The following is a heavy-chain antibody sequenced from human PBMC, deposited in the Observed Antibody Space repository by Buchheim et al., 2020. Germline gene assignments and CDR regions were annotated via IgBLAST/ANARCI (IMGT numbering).Heavy chain of an antibody. CDR2: IYYSGST. J-gene: IGHJ2*01. Sequence: QVQLQESGPGLVKPSQTLSLTCTVTGGSISSGRYYWNWIRQHPGKGLEWIGYIYYSGSTYYNPSLKTRVTISVDTSKNQFSLKLSSVTAADTAVYYCAGSLRGAARPEWYFDLWGRGTL. V-gene: IGHV4-31*03. D-gene: IGHD6-6*01. CDR1: GGSISSGRYY. CDR3: AGSLRGAARPEWYFDL.